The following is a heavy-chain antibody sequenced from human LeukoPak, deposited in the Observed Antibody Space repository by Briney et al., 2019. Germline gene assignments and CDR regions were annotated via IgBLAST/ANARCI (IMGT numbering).Heavy chain of an antibody. J-gene: IGHJ3*02. CDR2: INPNSGGT. CDR1: GYTFTGYY. Sequence: GASVKVSCKASGYTFTGYYMHWVRQAPGQGLEWMGWINPNSGGTNYAQKFQGRVTMTRVTSISTAYMDLSRLRSDDTAVYYCTRDAPRAPTDKIHAFDIWGQGTMVTVSS. CDR3: TRDAPRAPTDKIHAFDI. V-gene: IGHV1-2*02. D-gene: IGHD4-17*01.